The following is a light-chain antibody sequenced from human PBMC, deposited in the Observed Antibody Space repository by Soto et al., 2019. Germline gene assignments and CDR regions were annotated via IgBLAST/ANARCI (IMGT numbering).Light chain of an antibody. CDR3: TSYAGGNNV. CDR2: EVN. CDR1: SSDVGGYNY. Sequence: QSALTQPPSASGSPGQSVTISCTGTSSDVGGYNYVSWYQQHPGKVPKLMVYEVNKRPSGVPDRFSGSKSGNTASLTVAGLQAEDKADYYCTSYAGGNNVVGTGTKVTVL. V-gene: IGLV2-8*01. J-gene: IGLJ1*01.